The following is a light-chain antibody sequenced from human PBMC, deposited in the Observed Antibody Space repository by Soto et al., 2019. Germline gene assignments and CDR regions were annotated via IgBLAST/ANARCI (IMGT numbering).Light chain of an antibody. CDR3: QEYNSYWT. Sequence: DIPMTQSASTLSASVGHRVTVTCRTSQSISNWLAWYQQKPGKAPKLLIYKASSLESGVPSRFSGSGSGTEFPLTISRLQPDDFGTYYCQEYNSYWTFGQGTKVDIK. J-gene: IGKJ1*01. CDR1: QSISNW. CDR2: KAS. V-gene: IGKV1-5*03.